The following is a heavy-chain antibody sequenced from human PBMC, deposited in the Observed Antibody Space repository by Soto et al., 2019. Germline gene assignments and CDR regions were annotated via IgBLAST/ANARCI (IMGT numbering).Heavy chain of an antibody. Sequence: PGGSLRLSCAASGFTFSSYAMIWVRQAPVNGLGLVSASSGIFGSTYYADSVKGGFTICRDNSKKTLYLQMNSLRADEAAVYDCXKGLRFLEWVSPYPYFDYWGQGTLVTVSS. J-gene: IGHJ4*02. CDR2: SSGIFGST. D-gene: IGHD3-3*01. CDR3: XKGLRFLEWVSPYPYFDY. CDR1: GFTFSSYA. V-gene: IGHV3-23*01.